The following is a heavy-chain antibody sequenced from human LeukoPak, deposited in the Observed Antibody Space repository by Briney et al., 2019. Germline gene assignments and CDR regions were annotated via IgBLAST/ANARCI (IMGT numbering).Heavy chain of an antibody. CDR1: GDSVCSNSAA. Sequence: SQTLSLTCAISGDSVCSNSAAWNWIRQSTSRGLEWLGRTYYRSEWYNDYAVSVKSRININPDTSKNQFSLQLNSVTPEDTAVYYCAQAHSPGYFYFQHWGQGTLVTVSS. V-gene: IGHV6-1*01. CDR2: TYYRSEWYN. CDR3: AQAHSPGYFYFQH. J-gene: IGHJ1*01. D-gene: IGHD3-22*01.